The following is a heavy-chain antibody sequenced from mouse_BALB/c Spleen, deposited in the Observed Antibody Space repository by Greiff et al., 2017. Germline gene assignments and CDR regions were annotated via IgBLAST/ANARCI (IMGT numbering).Heavy chain of an antibody. V-gene: IGHV1-69*02. CDR2: IDTSDSYT. Sequence: QVQLQQPGAELVKPGASVKLSCTASGYTFTSYWMPWVRQRPGQGLEWIGEIDTSDSYTNYNQKFKGKATLTVDKSSSTTYMQFSSLTSEDSAVYYCARGAGNPAWFAYWGQGTLVTVAA. CDR3: ARGAGNPAWFAY. CDR1: GYTFTSYW. J-gene: IGHJ3*01. D-gene: IGHD6-1*01.